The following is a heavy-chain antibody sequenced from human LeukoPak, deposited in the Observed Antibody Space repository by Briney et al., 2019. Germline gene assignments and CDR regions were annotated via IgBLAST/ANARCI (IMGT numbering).Heavy chain of an antibody. CDR3: ASGHLRGSGFDY. V-gene: IGHV1-46*01. J-gene: IGHJ4*02. D-gene: IGHD3-10*01. CDR1: GYTFTSYY. Sequence: VASVKVSCKASGYTFTSYYMHWVRQAPGQGLEWMGIINPSGGSTSYAQKFQGRVTMTRDTSTSTVYMELSSLSSEGTAVYYCASGHLRGSGFDYWGQGTLVTVSS. CDR2: INPSGGST.